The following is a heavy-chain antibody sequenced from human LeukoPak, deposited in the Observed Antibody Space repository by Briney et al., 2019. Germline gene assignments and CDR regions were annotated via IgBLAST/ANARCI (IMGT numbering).Heavy chain of an antibody. CDR3: TRMTTGHDY. CDR2: INHSGYT. V-gene: IGHV4-34*01. Sequence: PSETLSLTCAVSGVSFDDYYWAWVRQTPGKGLEWIGEINHSGYTNDSPPLKSRVTLSIDTSRKQFSLNLRSVTVADAGIYYCTRMTTGHDYWGQGTLVTVPS. CDR1: GVSFDDYY. J-gene: IGHJ4*02. D-gene: IGHD4-17*01.